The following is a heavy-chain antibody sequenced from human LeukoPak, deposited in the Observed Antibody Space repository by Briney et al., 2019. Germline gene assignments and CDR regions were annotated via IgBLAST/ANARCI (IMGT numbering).Heavy chain of an antibody. D-gene: IGHD2-2*01. V-gene: IGHV3-30*03. CDR1: GFTFSNYA. J-gene: IGHJ6*02. CDR2: TSFDGSNK. Sequence: PGGSLRLSCAASGFTFSNYAMHWVRQAPGKGLEWVADTSFDGSNKYYADSVKGRFTVSRDNSENTLYLQMNSLRAEDTAVYYCARVSSTSFLYYYYYGMDVWGQGTTVTVSS. CDR3: ARVSSTSFLYYYYYGMDV.